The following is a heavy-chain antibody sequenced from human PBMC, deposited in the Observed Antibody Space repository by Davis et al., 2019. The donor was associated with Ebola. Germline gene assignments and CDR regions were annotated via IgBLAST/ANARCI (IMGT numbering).Heavy chain of an antibody. CDR2: IYPADSDT. CDR3: ARLDGPYSSSPWYFDY. V-gene: IGHV5-51*01. Sequence: GESLKISCQGSGYNFIAYWIGWVRQMPGKGLEWMGIIYPADSDTRYSPSFQGQVTISADKSISTAYLQWSSLKASDTAMYYCARLDGPYSSSPWYFDYWGQGTLVTVSS. D-gene: IGHD6-6*01. J-gene: IGHJ4*02. CDR1: GYNFIAYW.